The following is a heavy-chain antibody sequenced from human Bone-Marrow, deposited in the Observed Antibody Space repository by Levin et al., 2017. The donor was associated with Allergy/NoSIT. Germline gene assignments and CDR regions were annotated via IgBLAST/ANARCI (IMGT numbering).Heavy chain of an antibody. CDR1: GGSFSNYA. V-gene: IGHV1-69*13. CDR2: IIPTVGTP. J-gene: IGHJ4*02. D-gene: IGHD3-3*01. CDR3: ARGHRFFEWLDDY. Sequence: PGASVKVSCKASGGSFSNYAFSWVRQAPGQGLEWMGGIIPTVGTPIYAQRFQGRVTITADGSTTTAYLEVSSLRSEDTAIYYCARGHRFFEWLDDYWGQGTLVTVSS.